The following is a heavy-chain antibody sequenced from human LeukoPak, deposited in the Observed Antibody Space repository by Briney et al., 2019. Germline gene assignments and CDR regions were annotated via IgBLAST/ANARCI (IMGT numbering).Heavy chain of an antibody. CDR1: DGSINSYY. D-gene: IGHD1-26*01. Sequence: SETLSLTSSVSDGSINSYYWNWIRRPPGKGLEWIGYIYYNGNTNYSPSLKSRVTMSVDTSKNLFSLKVSSVTAADTAVYYCARGRSNYYGMDVWGQGTTVTVSS. CDR3: ARGRSNYYGMDV. J-gene: IGHJ6*02. V-gene: IGHV4-59*01. CDR2: IYYNGNT.